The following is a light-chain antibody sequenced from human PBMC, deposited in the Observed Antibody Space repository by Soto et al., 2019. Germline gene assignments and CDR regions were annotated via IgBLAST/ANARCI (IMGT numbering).Light chain of an antibody. V-gene: IGKV3-20*01. CDR1: QSVSSTY. Sequence: EIVFTQSPGPLSLSPGERATLSCSASQSVSSTYLAWCQQKPGQAPRLLIYRTSTPATGTPDRFSGSGSGTDFTLTISRLEPEDLAVYYCQQFGSPVTFGQGTRLEIK. J-gene: IGKJ5*01. CDR2: RTS. CDR3: QQFGSPVT.